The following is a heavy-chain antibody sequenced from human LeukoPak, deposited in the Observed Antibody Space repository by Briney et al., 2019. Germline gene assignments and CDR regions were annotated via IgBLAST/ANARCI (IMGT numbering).Heavy chain of an antibody. CDR3: ARGPAITYYYDSSGLRAFDI. V-gene: IGHV4-30-4*01. CDR2: IYYSGST. Sequence: SETLSLTCTVSGGSISSGDYYWSWIRQPPGKGLEWIGYIYYSGSTYYNPSLKSRVTISVDTSKNQFSLKLSSVTAADTAVYYCARGPAITYYYDSSGLRAFDIWGQGTMVTVSS. CDR1: GGSISSGDYY. J-gene: IGHJ3*02. D-gene: IGHD3-22*01.